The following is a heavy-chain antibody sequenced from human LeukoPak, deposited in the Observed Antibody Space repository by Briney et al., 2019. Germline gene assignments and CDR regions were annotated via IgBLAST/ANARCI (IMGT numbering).Heavy chain of an antibody. Sequence: GASVKVSCKGSEYSFDNYWITWLRQMPGKGLEWMGKIDLSDSYTNYSPSFQGHVTISADKSISTAYLQWNSLKASDSAMYYCARHYYGSGSYSHFDYWGQGTLVTVSS. V-gene: IGHV5-10-1*01. CDR3: ARHYYGSGSYSHFDY. CDR2: IDLSDSYT. J-gene: IGHJ4*02. CDR1: EYSFDNYW. D-gene: IGHD3-10*01.